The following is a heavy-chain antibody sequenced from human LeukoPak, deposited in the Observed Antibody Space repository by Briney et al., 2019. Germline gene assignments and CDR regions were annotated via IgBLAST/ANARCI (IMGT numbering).Heavy chain of an antibody. V-gene: IGHV3-48*03. CDR2: ISSSARSI. Sequence: GGSLRLSCEVSGLSFSDYEMNWVRQTPGKGLEWVAQISSSARSISYADAVTGRFTISRDNAKNSLFLHMNGLRVDDTAFYYYASGVYYGPGVYHYGSYWGQGTLVTVSS. CDR3: ASGVYYGPGVYHYGSY. D-gene: IGHD3-10*01. CDR1: GLSFSDYE. J-gene: IGHJ4*02.